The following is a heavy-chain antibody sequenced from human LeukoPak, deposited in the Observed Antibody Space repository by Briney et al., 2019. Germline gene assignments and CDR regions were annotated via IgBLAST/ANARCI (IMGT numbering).Heavy chain of an antibody. CDR3: AREPLDY. CDR1: GFTFSSYN. Sequence: GGSLRLSCAASGFTFSSYNMNWVRQAPGKGLEWVSYISSSSGAIYYADSVKGRFTISRDNAKNSLSLQMNGLRAEDTAVYYCAREPLDYWGQGTLVIVSS. CDR2: ISSSSGAI. V-gene: IGHV3-48*01. J-gene: IGHJ4*02.